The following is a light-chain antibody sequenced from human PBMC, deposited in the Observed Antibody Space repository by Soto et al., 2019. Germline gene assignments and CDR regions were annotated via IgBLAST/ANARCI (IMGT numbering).Light chain of an antibody. V-gene: IGLV2-8*01. CDR1: SSDVGTYDD. CDR2: EVT. J-gene: IGLJ1*01. CDR3: SSDAGNYNYV. Sequence: QSALTQPASVSASPGQSITISCTGTSSDVGTYDDVSWYRQHPGKGPKLLIYEVTKRPAGVPDRFSGSKSGNTASLTVSGLQAEDEADYYCSSDAGNYNYVFGTGTKLTVL.